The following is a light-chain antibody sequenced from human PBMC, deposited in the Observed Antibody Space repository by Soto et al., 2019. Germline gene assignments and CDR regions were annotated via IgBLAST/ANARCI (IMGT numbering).Light chain of an antibody. CDR3: QHLAGT. Sequence: QLTQSPSSLSASMGDRVTITCRASQDISGYLAWYQQQPGKAPKLLIYAASTLHSGVPTRFSGSGPGTEFILTIGRLQPEDFATYYCQHLAGTFGQGTKLEMK. CDR2: AAS. V-gene: IGKV1-9*01. CDR1: QDISGY. J-gene: IGKJ2*01.